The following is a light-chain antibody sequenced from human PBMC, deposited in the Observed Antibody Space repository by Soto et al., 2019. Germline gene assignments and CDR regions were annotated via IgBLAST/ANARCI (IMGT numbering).Light chain of an antibody. J-gene: IGKJ1*01. CDR3: QQYGSSSWT. CDR2: GAS. V-gene: IGKV3-20*01. Sequence: EIVLTQSPGTLSLSPGERATLSCRASQSVSSSYLAWYQQKPGQAPRLLIYGASSRATGIPDRFSGSGSGTDFTLTMSRLEPEGFAVYYCQQYGSSSWTFGKGTKVEIK. CDR1: QSVSSSY.